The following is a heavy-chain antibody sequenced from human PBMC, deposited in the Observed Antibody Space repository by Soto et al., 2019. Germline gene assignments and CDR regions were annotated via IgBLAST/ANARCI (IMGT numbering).Heavy chain of an antibody. CDR2: ISYDGSNH. D-gene: IGHD3-3*02. Sequence: QVHLVESGGGVVQPGKSLRLSCASSGFTFSGYGMHWVRQAPGMRLEWVAIISYDGSNHYYADSVTGRLTISRHNSKNALYLQMSRLMAEDTSVYYCATRRQLGDYCYYGMEAWCQGTSFIVSS. V-gene: IGHV3-30*03. J-gene: IGHJ6*02. CDR3: ATRRQLGDYCYYGMEA. CDR1: GFTFSGYG.